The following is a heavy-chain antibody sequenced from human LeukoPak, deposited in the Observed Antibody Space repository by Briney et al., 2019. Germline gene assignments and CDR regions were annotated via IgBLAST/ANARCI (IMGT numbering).Heavy chain of an antibody. J-gene: IGHJ4*02. CDR3: ATETNGRHYDY. CDR2: IGPTGSDR. CDR1: GLTFSTSG. Sequence: GGSLRLSCTASGLTFSTSGFNWVRQAPGKGLEWVASIGPTGSDRYHADSTKGRFTISRDNANNFLYLQMNSLRAEDTAVYYCATETNGRHYDYWGQGALLTVSS. D-gene: IGHD1-14*01. V-gene: IGHV3-21*06.